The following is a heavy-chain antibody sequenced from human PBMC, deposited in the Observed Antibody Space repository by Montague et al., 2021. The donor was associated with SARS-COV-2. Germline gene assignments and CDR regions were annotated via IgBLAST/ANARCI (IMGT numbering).Heavy chain of an antibody. Sequence: SLRLSCAASGFTFSRYALHWVRQAPGKGLEWVAVISYDGSNKCYADSVKGRFTISRDNSKNTLYLQMNSLRAEDTAVYYCARDRSGVRSSGWTYYYYGMDVWGQGTTVTVSS. V-gene: IGHV3-30-3*01. CDR2: ISYDGSNK. CDR3: ARDRSGVRSSGWTYYYYGMDV. CDR1: GFTFSRYA. D-gene: IGHD6-19*01. J-gene: IGHJ6*02.